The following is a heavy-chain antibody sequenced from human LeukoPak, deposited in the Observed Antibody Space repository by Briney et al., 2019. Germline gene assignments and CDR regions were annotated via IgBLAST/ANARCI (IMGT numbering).Heavy chain of an antibody. CDR3: AKFVVVPAAIRYYYYMDV. J-gene: IGHJ6*03. Sequence: PGGSLRLSCAASGFTFSSYAMSWVRQAPGKGLEWVSAISGSGGSTYYADSVKGRFTISRDSSKNTLYLQMNSLRAEDTAVYYCAKFVVVPAAIRYYYYMDVWGKGTTVTVPS. CDR1: GFTFSSYA. V-gene: IGHV3-23*01. D-gene: IGHD2-2*02. CDR2: ISGSGGST.